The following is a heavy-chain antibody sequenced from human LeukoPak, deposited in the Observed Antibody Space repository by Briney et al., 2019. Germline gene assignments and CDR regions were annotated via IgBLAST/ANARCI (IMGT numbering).Heavy chain of an antibody. CDR2: IYYSGST. CDR1: GGSISSYY. V-gene: IGHV4-59*01. D-gene: IGHD1-7*01. J-gene: IGHJ4*02. CDR3: ARDGTTGTTI. Sequence: ASETLSLTCTVSGGSISSYYWSWIRQPPGKGLEWIGYIYYSGSTNYNPSLKSRVTISVDTSKNQFSLKLSSVTAADTAVYYCARDGTTGTTIWGQGTLVTVSS.